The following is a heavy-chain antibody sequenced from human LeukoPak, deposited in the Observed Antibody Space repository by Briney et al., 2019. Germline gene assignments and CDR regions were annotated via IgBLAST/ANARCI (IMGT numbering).Heavy chain of an antibody. J-gene: IGHJ1*01. V-gene: IGHV3-11*01. CDR2: ISSSGSTI. D-gene: IGHD3-22*01. Sequence: GGSLRLSCAASGFTFSDYYMSWIRQAPGKGLEWVSYISSSGSTIYYADSVKGRFTISRDNAKNSLYLQMNSLRAEDTAVYYCARDGPNYYDSSGYYPEYFQHWGQGTLVTVSS. CDR1: GFTFSDYY. CDR3: ARDGPNYYDSSGYYPEYFQH.